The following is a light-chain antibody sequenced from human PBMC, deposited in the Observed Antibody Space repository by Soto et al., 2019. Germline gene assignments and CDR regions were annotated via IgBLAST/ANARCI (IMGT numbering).Light chain of an antibody. CDR3: QQYNNWPIT. J-gene: IGKJ5*01. CDR1: QSVSSY. Sequence: EIVLTPSPATLSLSPGERATLSCRASQSVSSYLAWYQQKPGQAPRLLIYDASNRATGIPARFSGSGSGTDFTLTISSLQPEDFAVYYCQQYNNWPITFGQGTRLEIK. CDR2: DAS. V-gene: IGKV3-11*01.